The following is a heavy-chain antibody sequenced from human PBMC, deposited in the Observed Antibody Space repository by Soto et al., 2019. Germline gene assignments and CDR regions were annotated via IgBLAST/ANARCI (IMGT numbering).Heavy chain of an antibody. V-gene: IGHV4-30-4*01. Sequence: QVQLQESGPGLVKPSQTLSLTCTVSGGSISSGDYYWSWIRQPPGKGLEWIGYIYYSGSTYYTPSLKSRFTISVDTSKTQFSLKLSSVTAADTAVYYCARAQGSGFLVSWGQGTLVTVSS. CDR2: IYYSGST. D-gene: IGHD3-10*01. J-gene: IGHJ4*02. CDR3: ARAQGSGFLVS. CDR1: GGSISSGDYY.